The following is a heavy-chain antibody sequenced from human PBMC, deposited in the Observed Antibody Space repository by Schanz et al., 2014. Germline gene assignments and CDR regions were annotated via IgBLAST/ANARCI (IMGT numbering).Heavy chain of an antibody. D-gene: IGHD1-26*01. CDR1: GYTLTGFG. J-gene: IGHJ6*02. CDR3: ARFNSGSHSPPYYYYGMDV. CDR2: ISAYSGNS. V-gene: IGHV1-18*01. Sequence: QVQLVQSGSELKKPGASVKVSCKASGYTLTGFGVSWVRQAPGQGREWMGWISAYSGNSKYAQKLQSRVTMTTDTSTNKAYRELRSLTSDDTAVYYCARFNSGSHSPPYYYYGMDVWGQGTTVTVSS.